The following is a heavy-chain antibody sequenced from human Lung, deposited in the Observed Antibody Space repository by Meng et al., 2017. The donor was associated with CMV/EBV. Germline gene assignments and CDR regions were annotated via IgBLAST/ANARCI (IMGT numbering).Heavy chain of an antibody. J-gene: IGHJ4*02. Sequence: VQLVGSGGGVVQPGRSLRLSCAASGFTFSSYAMHWVRQAPGKGLEWVAVISYDGSNKYYADSVKGRFTISRDNSKNTLYLQMNSLRAEDTAVYYCARGQWRSLDYWGQGTLVTVSS. D-gene: IGHD6-19*01. V-gene: IGHV3-30-3*01. CDR1: GFTFSSYA. CDR3: ARGQWRSLDY. CDR2: ISYDGSNK.